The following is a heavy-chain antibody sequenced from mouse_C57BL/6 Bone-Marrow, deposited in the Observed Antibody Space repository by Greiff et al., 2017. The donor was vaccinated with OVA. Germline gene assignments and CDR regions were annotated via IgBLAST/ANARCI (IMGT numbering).Heavy chain of an antibody. CDR2: INPSSGYT. Sequence: VKLQESGAELAKPGASVKLSCKASGYTFTSYWMHWVKQRPGQGLEWIGYINPSSGYTKYNQKFKDKATLTADKSSRPAYMQLSSLTYEDSAGYYCAIKLRRDWYFDVWGTGTTVTVSS. J-gene: IGHJ1*03. CDR3: AIKLRRDWYFDV. CDR1: GYTFTSYW. D-gene: IGHD2-4*01. V-gene: IGHV1-7*01.